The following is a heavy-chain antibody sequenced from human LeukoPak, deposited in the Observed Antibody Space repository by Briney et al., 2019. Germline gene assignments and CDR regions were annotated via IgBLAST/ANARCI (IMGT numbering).Heavy chain of an antibody. CDR2: ISSGGDTI. CDR1: GFTFSTYS. D-gene: IGHD2-8*01. V-gene: IGHV3-48*01. J-gene: IGHJ4*02. Sequence: GGSLRLSCAASGFTFSTYSMNWVRQAPGKGLEWVSYISSGGDTINYADSAKGRFTISRDNAKNSVYLQMNSLRAEDTAVYYCARDLIYAFDYWGQGTLVTVSS. CDR3: ARDLIYAFDY.